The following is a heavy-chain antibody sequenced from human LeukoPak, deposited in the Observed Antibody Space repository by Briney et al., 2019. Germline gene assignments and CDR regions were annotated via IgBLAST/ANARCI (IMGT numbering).Heavy chain of an antibody. J-gene: IGHJ4*02. D-gene: IGHD1-26*01. CDR3: ARADGSYYSNFGFDY. V-gene: IGHV3-48*01. CDR2: TSSSSSTI. CDR1: GFTFSSYS. Sequence: GGSLRLSCAASGFTFSSYSMNWVRQAPGKGLEWVSYTSSSSSTIYYADSVKGRFTISRDNAKNSLYLQMNSLRAEDTAVYYCARADGSYYSNFGFDYWGQGTLVTVSS.